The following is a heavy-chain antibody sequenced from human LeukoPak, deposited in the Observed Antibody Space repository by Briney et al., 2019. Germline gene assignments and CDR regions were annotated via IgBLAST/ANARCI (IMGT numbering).Heavy chain of an antibody. CDR2: IRYDGSTK. CDR1: GFSFNSHD. V-gene: IGHV3-30*02. CDR3: AKDVMLFGALGTYFEN. D-gene: IGHD3-3*01. J-gene: IGHJ4*02. Sequence: PGGSLRLSCVASGFSFNSHDLHWVRQAPGKGLEWVSFIRYDGSTKDYVDSVKGRFSISRDNSKNTLYLQMNTLRPEDTAVYFCAKDVMLFGALGTYFENWGQGSLVTVSS.